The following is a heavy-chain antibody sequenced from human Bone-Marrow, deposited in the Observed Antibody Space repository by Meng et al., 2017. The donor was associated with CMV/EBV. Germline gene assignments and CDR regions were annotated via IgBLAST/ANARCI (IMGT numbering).Heavy chain of an antibody. J-gene: IGHJ4*02. V-gene: IGHV3-15*01. CDR3: ARECVSHTCYIVLTGDY. Sequence: GESLKISCATSGFNFNIAWMNWVRQAPGRGLEWVGRIKSKSEGGTTDYAAAVKGRFAISRDDSTTTVYLQMNSLTTEDTAVYYCARECVSHTCYIVLTGDYWGQGSLVTVSS. D-gene: IGHD1-14*01. CDR1: GFNFNIAW. CDR2: IKSKSEGGTT.